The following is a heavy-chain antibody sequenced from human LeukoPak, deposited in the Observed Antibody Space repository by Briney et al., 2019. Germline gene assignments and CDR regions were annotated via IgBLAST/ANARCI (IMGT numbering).Heavy chain of an antibody. CDR3: ASRDYGDYVRPFDY. Sequence: GGSLRLSCAVSGFSVRTTYMSWIRQAPGKGLEWVSYISSSGSTIYYADSVKGRFTISRDNAKNSLYLQMNSLRAEDTAVYYCASRDYGDYVRPFDYWGQGTLVTVSS. V-gene: IGHV3-11*04. J-gene: IGHJ4*02. CDR2: ISSSGSTI. CDR1: GFSVRTTY. D-gene: IGHD4-17*01.